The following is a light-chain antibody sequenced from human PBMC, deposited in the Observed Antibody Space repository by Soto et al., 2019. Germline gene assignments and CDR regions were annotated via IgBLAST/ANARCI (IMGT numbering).Light chain of an antibody. V-gene: IGKV3-20*01. CDR1: QSFSSNY. Sequence: IVLTQAPGTLSLSPGERATLSCRASQSFSSNYLAWYRRKPGQAPRLLIYGASSRATGIPDRFSGSGSGTDFTLTITRLEPEEFAVYYCQQYGSSPPTCGPGTRVE. CDR3: QQYGSSPPT. J-gene: IGKJ1*01. CDR2: GAS.